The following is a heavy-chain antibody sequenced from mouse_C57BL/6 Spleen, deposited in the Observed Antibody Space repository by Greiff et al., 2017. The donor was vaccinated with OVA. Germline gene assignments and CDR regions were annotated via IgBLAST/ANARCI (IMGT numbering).Heavy chain of an antibody. CDR1: GYTFTDYN. V-gene: IGHV1-22*01. D-gene: IGHD1-1*01. CDR3: ARRKDYGRGAMDY. Sequence: EVQLQQSGPELVKPGASVKMSCKASGYTFTDYNMHWVKQSHGKSLEWIGYINPNNGGTSYNQKFKGKATLTVNKSSSTAYMELRSLTSEDSAVYYCARRKDYGRGAMDYWGQGTSVTVSS. J-gene: IGHJ4*01. CDR2: INPNNGGT.